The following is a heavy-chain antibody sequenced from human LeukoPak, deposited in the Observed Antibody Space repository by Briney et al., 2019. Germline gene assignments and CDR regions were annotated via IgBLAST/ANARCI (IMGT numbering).Heavy chain of an antibody. CDR2: IRDSGSST. J-gene: IGHJ4*02. V-gene: IGHV3-23*01. CDR1: GFTFSSYA. CDR3: AKYGPQDSGSSHFDY. Sequence: GGALRLSCAASGFTFSSYAMSWVRQAPGKGLEWVSAIRDSGSSTRYADSVKGRFTTSRDNSKNTLFLQMNSLRAEDTAIYYCAKYGPQDSGSSHFDYWGQGALVTVSS. D-gene: IGHD1-26*01.